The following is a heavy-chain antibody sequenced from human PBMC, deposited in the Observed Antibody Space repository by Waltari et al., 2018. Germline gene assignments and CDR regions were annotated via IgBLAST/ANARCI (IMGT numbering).Heavy chain of an antibody. CDR1: GYTFTSYA. D-gene: IGHD6-13*01. CDR2: INAGNGNT. Sequence: QVQLVQSGAEVKKPGASVKVSCKASGYTFTSYAMHWVRQAPGQRLEWMGWINAGNGNTKYSQKFQGRVTITRDTSASTAYRELSSLRSEDTAVYYCASEAAAGPPFDYWGQGTLVTVSS. V-gene: IGHV1-3*01. J-gene: IGHJ4*02. CDR3: ASEAAAGPPFDY.